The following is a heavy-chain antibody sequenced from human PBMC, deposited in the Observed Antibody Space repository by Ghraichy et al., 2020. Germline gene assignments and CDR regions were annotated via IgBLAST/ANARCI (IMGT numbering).Heavy chain of an antibody. V-gene: IGHV3-43D*03. CDR3: AMGALGYCTNGVCSQTGAGD. D-gene: IGHD2-8*01. J-gene: IGHJ6*04. CDR2: ISWDGGST. CDR1: GFTFDDYA. Sequence: GGSLRLSCAASGFTFDDYAMHWVRQAPGKGLEWVSLISWDGGSTYYADSVKGRFTISRDNSKNSLYLQMNSLRAEDTALYYCAMGALGYCTNGVCSQTGAGDWGKGTTVTVSS.